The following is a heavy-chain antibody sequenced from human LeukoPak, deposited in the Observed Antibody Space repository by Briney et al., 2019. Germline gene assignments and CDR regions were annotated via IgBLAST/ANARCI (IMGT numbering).Heavy chain of an antibody. V-gene: IGHV1-69*02. D-gene: IGHD3-3*01. J-gene: IGHJ6*03. CDR2: IIPILGIA. CDR1: GGTFSSYT. Sequence: SVKVSCKASGGTFSSYTISWVRQAPGQGLEWMGRIIPILGIANYEQKFAGRVTITVDKSTSTAYMELSPLRHENTDGYYCARGLRFLEWLAYYYMDVWGKGTTVTVSS. CDR3: ARGLRFLEWLAYYYMDV.